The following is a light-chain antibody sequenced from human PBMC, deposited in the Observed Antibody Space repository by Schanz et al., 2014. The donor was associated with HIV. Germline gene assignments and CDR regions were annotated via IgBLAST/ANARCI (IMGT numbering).Light chain of an antibody. CDR1: QYISSG. CDR2: KAS. V-gene: IGKV1-5*03. J-gene: IGKJ2*01. CDR3: QQYDTYPYT. Sequence: DIQMTQSPSTLSASVGDRVSITCRSSQYISSGLAWYQQKPGKAPNLLIYKASSLQSGVPSRFSGSGSGTEFTLTISSLQPDDFATYYCQQYDTYPYTFGRGTKLEIK.